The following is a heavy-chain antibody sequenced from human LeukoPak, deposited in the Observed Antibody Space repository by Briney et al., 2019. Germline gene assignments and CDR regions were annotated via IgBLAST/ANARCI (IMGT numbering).Heavy chain of an antibody. V-gene: IGHV3-21*01. Sequence: PGGSLRLSCAASGFTFSTYSMKWVRQAPGEGLEWVSSISNSGTYIYYADSVKGRFTLSREKAKNSLYLQMDSLRAEDTAVYYCARGPDIFTAFSPDFWGQGTLVTVSS. D-gene: IGHD3-9*01. CDR1: GFTFSTYS. CDR3: ARGPDIFTAFSPDF. CDR2: ISNSGTYI. J-gene: IGHJ4*02.